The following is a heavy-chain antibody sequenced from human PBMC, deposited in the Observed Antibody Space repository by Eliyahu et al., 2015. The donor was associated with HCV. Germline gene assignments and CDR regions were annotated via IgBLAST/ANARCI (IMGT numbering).Heavy chain of an antibody. V-gene: IGHV3-73*02. J-gene: IGHJ6*02. CDR2: IANKPNNYAT. Sequence: EVQLVESGGGLVQPGGSLXLXCAASXFTXSAXALHWVRQASGRGLEWVGRIANKPNNYATAYAASVIGRFTISRGDSENTSYLQMSSLKTEDTAVYYCSRFTDTPGGGMDVWGQGTTVTVSS. CDR3: SRFTDTPGGGMDV. CDR1: XFTXSAXA. D-gene: IGHD2-15*01.